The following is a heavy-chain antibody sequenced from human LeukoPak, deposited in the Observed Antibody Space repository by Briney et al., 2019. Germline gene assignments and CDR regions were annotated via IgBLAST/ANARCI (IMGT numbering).Heavy chain of an antibody. J-gene: IGHJ4*02. V-gene: IGHV3-7*04. CDR2: IKPDGSEK. CDR1: GFTFSSYW. CDR3: ARVNSYVMRY. Sequence: PGGSLRLSCAGSGFTFSSYWMSWVRQAPGKGLEWVANIKPDGSEKDYVDSVKGRFTISRDNAENSLYLQMNSLRAEDTAVYYCARVNSYVMRYWGQGTPVTVSS. D-gene: IGHD5-18*01.